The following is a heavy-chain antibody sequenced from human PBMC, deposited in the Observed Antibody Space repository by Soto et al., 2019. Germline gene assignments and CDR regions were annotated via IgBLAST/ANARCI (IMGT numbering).Heavy chain of an antibody. D-gene: IGHD3-10*01. CDR2: INPSGGST. V-gene: IGHV1-46*01. Sequence: ASVKVSCKASGGTFSSYTISWVRQAPGQGLEWMGGINPSGGSTSYAQKFQGRVTMTRDTSTSTVYMELSSLRSEDTAVYYCAISGWFGELLNNWFDPWGQGTLVTVSS. J-gene: IGHJ5*02. CDR3: AISGWFGELLNNWFDP. CDR1: GGTFSSYT.